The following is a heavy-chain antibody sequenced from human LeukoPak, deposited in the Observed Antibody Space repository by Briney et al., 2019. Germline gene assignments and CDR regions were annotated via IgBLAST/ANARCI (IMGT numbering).Heavy chain of an antibody. CDR1: GFTFSSYW. V-gene: IGHV3-7*03. Sequence: GGSLRLSCAASGFTFSSYWMSWVRQAPGKGLEWVANIKQDGSEKYYVDSVKGRFTISRDNAKSSLYLQMNSLRAEDTAVYYCASVRGVTYFDYWGRGTLVPVSS. D-gene: IGHD3-10*01. J-gene: IGHJ4*02. CDR3: ASVRGVTYFDY. CDR2: IKQDGSEK.